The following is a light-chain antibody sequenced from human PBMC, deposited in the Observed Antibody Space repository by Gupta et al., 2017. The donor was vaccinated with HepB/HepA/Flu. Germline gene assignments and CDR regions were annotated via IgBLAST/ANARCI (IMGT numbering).Light chain of an antibody. CDR1: QSISSSF. V-gene: IGKV3-20*01. CDR2: SAS. J-gene: IGKJ5*01. CDR3: QQYGNSPRIT. Sequence: DIVLTQSPGTLSLSPGERATLSCRASQSISSSFLVWYQQKPGQAPRLLIYSASTRATGIPDRFSGSGSGTDFTLSISGLEPEDFAVYYCQQYGNSPRITFGQGTRLEIK.